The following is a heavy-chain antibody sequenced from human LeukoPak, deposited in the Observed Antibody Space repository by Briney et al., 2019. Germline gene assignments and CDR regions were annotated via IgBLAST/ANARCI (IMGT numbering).Heavy chain of an antibody. V-gene: IGHV4-34*01. D-gene: IGHD6-19*01. CDR1: GGSFSGYY. CDR2: INHSGST. CDR3: ARDRGIAVAATGFDY. Sequence: SETLSLTCAVYGGSFSGYYWSWIRQPPGKGLEWIGEINHSGSTNYNPSLKSRVTISVDTSKNQFSLKLSSVTAADTAVYYCARDRGIAVAATGFDYWGQGTLVTVSS. J-gene: IGHJ4*02.